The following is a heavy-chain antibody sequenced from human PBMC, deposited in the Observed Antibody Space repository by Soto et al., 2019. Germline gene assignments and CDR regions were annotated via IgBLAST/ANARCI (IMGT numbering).Heavy chain of an antibody. CDR3: ARLRDYCSGGSCYQEWFDP. D-gene: IGHD2-15*01. J-gene: IGHJ5*02. V-gene: IGHV4-59*01. Sequence: PSETLSLTCTVSGGSISSYYWSWIRQPPGKGLEWIGYIYYSGSTNYNPSLKSRVTISVDTSKNQFSLKLSSVTAADTAVYYCARLRDYCSGGSCYQEWFDPWGQGTRVTVS. CDR2: IYYSGST. CDR1: GGSISSYY.